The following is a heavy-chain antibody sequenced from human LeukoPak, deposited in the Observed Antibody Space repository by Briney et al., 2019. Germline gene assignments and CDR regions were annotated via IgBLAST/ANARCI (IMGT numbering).Heavy chain of an antibody. J-gene: IGHJ6*03. CDR2: IIPMFTTP. CDR1: GGTFRSYA. V-gene: IGHV1-69*06. D-gene: IGHD2-21*02. CDR3: AVTNTDYSYYMDV. Sequence: GSSVKVSCKVSGGTFRSYAINWVRQAPGQGLEALGIIIPMFTTPNYAQNFQDRVTITADTATSTAYMEMSNLRSDDTAVYYCAVTNTDYSYYMDVWGKGTTVVVSS.